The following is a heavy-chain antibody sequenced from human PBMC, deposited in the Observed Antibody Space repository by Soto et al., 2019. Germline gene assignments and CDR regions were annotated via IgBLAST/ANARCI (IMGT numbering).Heavy chain of an antibody. CDR1: GCTISSSSYN. CDR2: IYYSGST. D-gene: IGHD3-10*01. J-gene: IGHJ6*02. CDR3: ARLLRLTMVRGVIPFYGMDV. V-gene: IGHV4-39*01. Sequence: SETLSLTCTVSGCTISSSSYNWGWIRQPPGKGLEWIGSIYYSGSTYYNPSLKSRVTISVDTSKNQFSLKLSSVTAADTAVYYCARLLRLTMVRGVIPFYGMDVWGQGTTVT.